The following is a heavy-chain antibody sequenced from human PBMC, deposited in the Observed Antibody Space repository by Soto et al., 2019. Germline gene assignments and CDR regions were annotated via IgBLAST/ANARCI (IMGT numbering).Heavy chain of an antibody. CDR2: INHSGST. V-gene: IGHV4-34*01. CDR3: AKEGYNWNYEVTFAAWDYYYGMDV. D-gene: IGHD1-7*01. CDR1: GGSFSGYY. J-gene: IGHJ6*02. Sequence: PSESLSLTCAVYGGSFSGYYWSWIRQPPGKGLEWIGEINHSGSTNYNPSLKSRVTISVDTPKNQFPLKLSSVTAADTAVYYCAKEGYNWNYEVTFAAWDYYYGMDVWGQGTTVTVSS.